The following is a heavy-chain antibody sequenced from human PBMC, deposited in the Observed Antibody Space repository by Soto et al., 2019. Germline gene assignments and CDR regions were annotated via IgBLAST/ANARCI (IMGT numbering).Heavy chain of an antibody. CDR2: ISGSGGST. D-gene: IGHD1-1*01. Sequence: PGGSLRLSCAASGFTFSSYAMSWVRQAPGKGLEWVSAISGSGGSTYYADSVKGRFTISRDNSKNTLYLQMNSLRAEDTAVYYCAKDWNVLGLDYYGMDVWGQGTTVTVSS. V-gene: IGHV3-23*01. J-gene: IGHJ6*02. CDR1: GFTFSSYA. CDR3: AKDWNVLGLDYYGMDV.